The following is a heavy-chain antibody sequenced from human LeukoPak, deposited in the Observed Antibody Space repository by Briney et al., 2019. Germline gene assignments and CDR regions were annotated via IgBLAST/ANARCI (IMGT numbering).Heavy chain of an antibody. CDR3: VRDGEGVAISVNYWFDP. CDR1: GFTFTSYD. J-gene: IGHJ5*02. Sequence: ASVKVSCKASGFTFTSYDINWVRQASGQGLEWMGWMNPNNGNTGYAQKFQGRVTMTRDTSISTAYMELRGLRSEDTAVYYCVRDGEGVAISVNYWFDPWGQGTLVTVSS. V-gene: IGHV1-8*01. CDR2: MNPNNGNT. D-gene: IGHD3-10*01.